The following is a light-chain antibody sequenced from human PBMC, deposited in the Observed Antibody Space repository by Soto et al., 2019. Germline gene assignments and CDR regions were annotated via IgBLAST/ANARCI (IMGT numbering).Light chain of an antibody. CDR3: QQYYSYPRT. CDR1: QGISSY. Sequence: AIRMTQSPSSFSASTGDRVTITCRASQGISSYLAWYQQKPGKAPKLLIYAASTLQSGVPSRFSGSASGTDFTLTISCLQSEAFATSYCQQYYSYPRTFGQRTKVDIK. J-gene: IGKJ1*01. V-gene: IGKV1-8*01. CDR2: AAS.